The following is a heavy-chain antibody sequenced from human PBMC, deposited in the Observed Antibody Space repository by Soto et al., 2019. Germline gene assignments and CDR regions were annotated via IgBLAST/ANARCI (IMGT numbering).Heavy chain of an antibody. D-gene: IGHD4-17*01. J-gene: IGHJ4*02. V-gene: IGHV3-30*18. CDR1: GFTFSSYG. Sequence: QVQLVESGGGVVQPGRSLRLSCAASGFTFSSYGMHWVRQAPGKGLEWVAVISYDGSNKYYADSVKGRFTISRDNSKNTLYLQMNSLSAEDTAVYYCAKDRDYGDYVFSSQWGQGTLVTVSS. CDR3: AKDRDYGDYVFSSQ. CDR2: ISYDGSNK.